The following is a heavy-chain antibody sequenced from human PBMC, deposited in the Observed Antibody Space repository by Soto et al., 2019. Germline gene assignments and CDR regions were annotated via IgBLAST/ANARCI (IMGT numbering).Heavy chain of an antibody. Sequence: DVQLVESGGGLVQPGGSLRLSCGPSGFIFRNYWMSWFRQFPGKGLEWVAHIKEDGSDKYYGDSVKGRFIISRDNAKNSLFLQMNSLRAEDTAVYYCATTLTTSAEYFQYWGQGTLVTVSS. V-gene: IGHV3-7*01. D-gene: IGHD3-16*01. CDR1: GFIFRNYW. CDR2: IKEDGSDK. J-gene: IGHJ1*01. CDR3: ATTLTTSAEYFQY.